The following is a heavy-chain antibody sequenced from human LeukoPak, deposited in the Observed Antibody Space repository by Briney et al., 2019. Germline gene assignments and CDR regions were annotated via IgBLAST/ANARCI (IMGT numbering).Heavy chain of an antibody. D-gene: IGHD3-22*01. V-gene: IGHV4-61*05. Sequence: ASETLSLTCTVSGGSISSSSYYWGWIRQPPGKGLEWIGYIYYSGSTNYNPSLKSRVTISVDTSKNQFSLELSSVTAADTAVYYCARAYDSSGYLDYWGQGTLVTVSS. J-gene: IGHJ4*02. CDR3: ARAYDSSGYLDY. CDR2: IYYSGST. CDR1: GGSISSSSYY.